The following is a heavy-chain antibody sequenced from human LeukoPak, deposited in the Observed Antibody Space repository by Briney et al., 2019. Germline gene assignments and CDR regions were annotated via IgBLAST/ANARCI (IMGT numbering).Heavy chain of an antibody. D-gene: IGHD3-22*01. CDR1: GFTLSSYG. Sequence: GRCMRLARAASGFTLSSYGTGWVSHPPGEGLEWVAVISYDGSNTYHADSVKGRFTISRDNSKNTLYLQMNSLRAEDTAVYYCAKDQGRDSSGYYYGGDYYYYGMGVWGKGTTVTVSS. CDR2: ISYDGSNT. J-gene: IGHJ6*04. V-gene: IGHV3-30*18. CDR3: AKDQGRDSSGYYYGGDYYYYGMGV.